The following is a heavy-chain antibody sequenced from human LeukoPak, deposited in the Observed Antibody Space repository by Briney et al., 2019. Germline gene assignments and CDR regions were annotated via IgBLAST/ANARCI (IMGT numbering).Heavy chain of an antibody. Sequence: SETLSLTCAVYGGSFSGYYWSWIRQPPGKGLEWIGEINHSGSTNYNPYPKSGVTISADKSKNQFPSKLSSVTAADAAVYYCARGRGLGKGGSSIAARRIYYYYYMDVWGKGAAVTVSS. J-gene: IGHJ6*03. CDR1: GGSFSGYY. CDR3: ARGRGLGKGGSSIAARRIYYYYYMDV. V-gene: IGHV4-34*01. CDR2: INHSGST. D-gene: IGHD6-6*01.